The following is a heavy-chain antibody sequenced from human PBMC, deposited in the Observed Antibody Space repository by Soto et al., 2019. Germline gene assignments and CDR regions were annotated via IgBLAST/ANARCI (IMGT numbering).Heavy chain of an antibody. J-gene: IGHJ6*02. CDR2: IYYSGST. CDR1: GGSISSGGYY. D-gene: IGHD3-10*01. V-gene: IGHV4-31*03. CDR3: ARDGSASYYGMDV. Sequence: QVQLQESGPGLVKPSQTLSLTCTVSGGSISSGGYYWSWIRQHPGKGLEWIGYIYYSGSTYYNPSLKSRVTISVDTSKNPFSLKLSSVTAADTAVYYCARDGSASYYGMDVWGQGTTVTVSS.